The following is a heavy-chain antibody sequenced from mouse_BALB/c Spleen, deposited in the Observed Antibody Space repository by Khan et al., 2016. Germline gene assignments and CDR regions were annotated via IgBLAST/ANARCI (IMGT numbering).Heavy chain of an antibody. CDR3: VSYGWGTIGY. V-gene: IGHV10-1*02. J-gene: IGHJ4*01. CDR1: GFTFNTYA. D-gene: IGHD2-2*01. CDR2: LRSKSNNYAT. Sequence: EVKLEESGGGLVQPKGSLKLSCAASGFTFNTYAMNWVRQAPGKGLEWVARLRSKSNNYATYYADSVKDRFTISRDDSQRMFYLQMNNLKTEDTAMYYCVSYGWGTIGYWGQRPSVTVSS.